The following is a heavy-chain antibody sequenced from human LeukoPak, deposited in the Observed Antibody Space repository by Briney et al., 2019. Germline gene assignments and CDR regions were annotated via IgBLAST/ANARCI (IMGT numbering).Heavy chain of an antibody. CDR2: IYSSGST. D-gene: IGHD3-3*01. CDR3: ARSPGYDFWSGYHDY. CDR1: GGSISSYY. J-gene: IGHJ4*02. Sequence: SETLSLTCTVSGGSISSYYWSWIRQPAGKGLKWIGRIYSSGSTNYNPSLKSRVTMSVDTSKNQFSLKLSSVTAADTAVYYCARSPGYDFWSGYHDYWGQGTLVTVSS. V-gene: IGHV4-4*07.